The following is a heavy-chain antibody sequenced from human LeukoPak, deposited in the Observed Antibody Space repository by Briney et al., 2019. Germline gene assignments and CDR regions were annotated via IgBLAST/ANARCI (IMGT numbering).Heavy chain of an antibody. J-gene: IGHJ3*02. V-gene: IGHV1-46*01. CDR2: INPSGGST. Sequence: ASVKVSCKASGYTFTSYYMHWVRQAPGQGLEWMGIINPSGGSTSYAQKFQGRVTMTRDTSTSTVYMELSSLRAEDTAVYYCARSPVDWGSQVRGAFDIWGQGTMVTVSS. CDR3: ARSPVDWGSQVRGAFDI. D-gene: IGHD7-27*01. CDR1: GYTFTSYY.